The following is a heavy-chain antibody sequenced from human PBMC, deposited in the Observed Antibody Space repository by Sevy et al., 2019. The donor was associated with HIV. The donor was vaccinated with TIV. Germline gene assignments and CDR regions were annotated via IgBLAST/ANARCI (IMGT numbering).Heavy chain of an antibody. CDR3: TRQSSDILNDPTPLDY. CDR2: MNPNSGGT. CDR1: RFTFTGYY. V-gene: IGHV1-2*06. Sequence: ASLKVSCKASRFTFTGYYFHWVRQAPGQGLEWMGQMNPNSGGTKYAEKFQGRVTMTRDTSITTAYMELSSLTSDDTAVYYCTRQSSDILNDPTPLDYWGQGTLVTVSS. D-gene: IGHD3-9*01. J-gene: IGHJ4*02.